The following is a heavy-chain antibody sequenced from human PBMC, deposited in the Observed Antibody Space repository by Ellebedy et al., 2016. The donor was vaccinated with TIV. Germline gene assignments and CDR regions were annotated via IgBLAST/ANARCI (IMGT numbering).Heavy chain of an antibody. CDR1: GFSFRSYW. J-gene: IGHJ3*02. D-gene: IGHD4-17*01. Sequence: GESLKISCAASGFSFRSYWMSWVRQVPGKGLEWVANIRQDGSEKYYVDSVKGRFTISRDNTNNSLFLQINSLRAEDTAVYYCATDGSYGDHLFPQHAFTTWGQGTMVSVSS. CDR2: IRQDGSEK. V-gene: IGHV3-7*01. CDR3: ATDGSYGDHLFPQHAFTT.